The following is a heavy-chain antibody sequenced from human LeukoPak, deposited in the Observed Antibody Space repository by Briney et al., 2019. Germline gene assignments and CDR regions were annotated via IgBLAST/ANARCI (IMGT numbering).Heavy chain of an antibody. V-gene: IGHV4-34*01. CDR2: INHSGST. Sequence: SETLSLTCAVYGGSFSGYYWSWIRQPPGKGLEWIGEINHSGSTNYNPSLKSRVTISVDTSKNQFSLKLSAVTAADTAVYYCAGGEQELDTYCCYLGGKDVWGQGTMVTVSS. J-gene: IGHJ6*02. D-gene: IGHD2-15*01. CDR1: GGSFSGYY. CDR3: AGGEQELDTYCCYLGGKDV.